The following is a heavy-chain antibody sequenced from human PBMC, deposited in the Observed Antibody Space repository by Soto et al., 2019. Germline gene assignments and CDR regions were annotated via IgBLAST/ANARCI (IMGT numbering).Heavy chain of an antibody. CDR3: AHRTYCSGGSCYDY. Sequence: QITLKESGPTLVKPTQTLTLTCTFSGFSLSTSGVGVGWIRQPPGKALEWLAIIFWDDDKRYSPSLKSRLTTXKXTXKNQVVLTMTNMDPVDTATYYCAHRTYCSGGSCYDYWGQGTLVTVSS. D-gene: IGHD2-15*01. CDR2: IFWDDDK. CDR1: GFSLSTSGVG. V-gene: IGHV2-5*02. J-gene: IGHJ4*02.